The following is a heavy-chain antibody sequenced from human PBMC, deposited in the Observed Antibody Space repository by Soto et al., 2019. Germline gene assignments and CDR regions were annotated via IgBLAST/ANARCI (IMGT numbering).Heavy chain of an antibody. J-gene: IGHJ6*02. CDR1: GFTFSSYG. CDR3: AKEGSLDYCSSTSCPLDV. Sequence: TGGSLRLSCAASGFTFSSYGMHWVRQAPGKGLEWVAVVSYDGSNKYYADSVKGRFTISRDNSKNTLYLQMNSLRAEDTAVYYCAKEGSLDYCSSTSCPLDVWGQGTTVTVSS. CDR2: VSYDGSNK. D-gene: IGHD2-2*01. V-gene: IGHV3-30*18.